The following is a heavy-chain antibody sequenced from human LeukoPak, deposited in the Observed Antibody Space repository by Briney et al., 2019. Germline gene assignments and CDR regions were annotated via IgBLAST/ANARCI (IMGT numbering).Heavy chain of an antibody. D-gene: IGHD6-13*01. CDR3: AREMVGGYSSSWNNWFDP. J-gene: IGHJ5*02. CDR2: IYYSGST. Sequence: SEPLSLTCIVSGGSISSYYWSWIRQPPGKGLEWIGYIYYSGSTNYNPSLKSRVTISVDTSKNQFSLKLTSVTAADTAVYYCAREMVGGYSSSWNNWFDPWGQGTLVTVSS. V-gene: IGHV4-59*01. CDR1: GGSISSYY.